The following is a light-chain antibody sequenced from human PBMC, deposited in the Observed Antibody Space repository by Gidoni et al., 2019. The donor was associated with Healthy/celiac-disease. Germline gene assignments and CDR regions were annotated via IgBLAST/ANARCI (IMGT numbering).Light chain of an antibody. V-gene: IGKV3-20*01. J-gene: IGKJ1*01. CDR1: QSVSSSY. CDR3: QQYGSSPRT. CDR2: GAS. Sequence: EIVLTQSPGTLSLSPGASATLSCRASQSVSSSYLAWYQQKPGQAPRLLIYGASSRATGIPDRFSGSGSGTDFTLTISRLEPEDFAVYYCQQYGSSPRTFGQGTKVKIK.